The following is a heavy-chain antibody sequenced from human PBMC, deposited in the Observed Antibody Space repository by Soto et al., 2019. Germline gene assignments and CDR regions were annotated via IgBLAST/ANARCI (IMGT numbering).Heavy chain of an antibody. CDR1: GYTFTSYG. Sequence: ASVKVSCKASGYTFTSYGISWVRQAPGQGLEWMGWISAYNGNTNYAQKLQGRVTMTTDTSTSTAYMELRSLRSDDTAVYYCARAPHCDSTSCRPMNWFDPWGQGTLVTVSS. J-gene: IGHJ5*02. CDR2: ISAYNGNT. V-gene: IGHV1-18*01. CDR3: ARAPHCDSTSCRPMNWFDP. D-gene: IGHD2-2*01.